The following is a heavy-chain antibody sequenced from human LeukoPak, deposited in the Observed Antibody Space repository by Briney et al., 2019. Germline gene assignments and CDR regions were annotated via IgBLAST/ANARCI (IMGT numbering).Heavy chain of an antibody. Sequence: PGGSLRLSCVASGFTFSSSWMSWVRRAPGKGLEWVANIKQDGTEEYYVDSVGGRFSISKDNAKNSPYLQMNSLRADDTAVYDXXXXXXHXALDYWGQGALVTVSS. CDR1: GFTFSSSW. CDR3: XXXXXHXALDY. J-gene: IGHJ4*02. V-gene: IGHV3-7*03. CDR2: IKQDGTEE.